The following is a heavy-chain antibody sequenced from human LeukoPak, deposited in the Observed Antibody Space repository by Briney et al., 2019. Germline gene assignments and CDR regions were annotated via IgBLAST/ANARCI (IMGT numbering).Heavy chain of an antibody. CDR2: ISYDGSNK. D-gene: IGHD6-19*01. V-gene: IGHV3-30-3*01. CDR1: GFTFSSYA. Sequence: PGGSLRLSCAASGFTFSSYAMHWVRQAPGKGLEWVAVISYDGSNKYYADSVKGRFTISRDNSKNTLYLQMNSLRAEDTAVYYCAKDGMYSCGWYIDYWGQGTLVTVSS. CDR3: AKDGMYSCGWYIDY. J-gene: IGHJ4*02.